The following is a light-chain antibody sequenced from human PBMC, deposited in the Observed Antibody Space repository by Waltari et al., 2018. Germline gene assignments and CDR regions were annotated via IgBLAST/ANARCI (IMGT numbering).Light chain of an antibody. CDR2: AAS. J-gene: IGKJ2*01. CDR3: QQYSSYPYT. CDR1: QGISNY. Sequence: DIQMPQSPSSLSASVGDRVTITCPASQGISNYLAWFQQKPGKAPKSLFFAASTLRSGVPSKFSGSGYEADCTLNISSLQPEDFATYYCQQYSSYPYTFGQGTKLEIK. V-gene: IGKV1-16*02.